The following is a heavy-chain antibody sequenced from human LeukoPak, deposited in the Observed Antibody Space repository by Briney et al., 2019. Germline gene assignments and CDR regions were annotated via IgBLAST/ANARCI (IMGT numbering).Heavy chain of an antibody. J-gene: IGHJ4*02. Sequence: GGSLRLSCAASGFTFSSYAMSWVRQAPGKGLEWVSSISGSGGSTYYADSVKGRFTISRDNSKNTLYLQMNSLRAEDTAVYYCAKAYCSSTSCYLEYWGQGTLVTVSS. CDR1: GFTFSSYA. V-gene: IGHV3-23*01. CDR3: AKAYCSSTSCYLEY. D-gene: IGHD2-2*01. CDR2: ISGSGGST.